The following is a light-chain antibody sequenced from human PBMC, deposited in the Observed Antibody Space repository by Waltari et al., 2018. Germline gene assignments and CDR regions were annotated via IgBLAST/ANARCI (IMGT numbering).Light chain of an antibody. V-gene: IGLV4-69*01. CDR2: LNSEGSH. J-gene: IGLJ2*01. CDR1: SWHSNYA. CDR3: QTWGTGIVI. Sequence: QLVLTQSPSASASLGASVKLTCTLSSWHSNYAIAWHQQLPEKGPRCLMKLNSEGSHNKGDGVPDRFSGSSSGAERYLTISSLQSEDEADYYCQTWGTGIVIFGGGTRLTVL.